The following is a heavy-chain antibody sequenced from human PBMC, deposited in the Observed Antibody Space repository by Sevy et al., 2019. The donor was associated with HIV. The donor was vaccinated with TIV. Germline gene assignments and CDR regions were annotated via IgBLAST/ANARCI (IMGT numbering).Heavy chain of an antibody. J-gene: IGHJ4*02. V-gene: IGHV3-33*01. D-gene: IGHD4-17*01. CDR1: GFTFSTYG. CDR3: ARDLEFYDYGDYGPAFMPDY. CDR2: IWFDGSNT. Sequence: LRLSCAASGFTFSTYGMHWVRQAPGKGLEWVAVIWFDGSNTYYADSVKGRFTISRDIAKNTLHLQMNSLRAEDTAVYYCARDLEFYDYGDYGPAFMPDYWGQRTLVTVSS.